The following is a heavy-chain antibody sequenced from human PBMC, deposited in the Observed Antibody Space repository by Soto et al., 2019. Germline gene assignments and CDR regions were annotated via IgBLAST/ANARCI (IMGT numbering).Heavy chain of an antibody. Sequence: DVQLVESGGGWVQPGRSLRLSCAASGFKFSDYWMSWVRQAPGKGLEWVGNIKHDTSEAHYADSVKGRFTITRDNIKNFLFLQMRDLRADDTASYYCAIDGLLFSGPYRPSRFDYWGLGALVTVSS. J-gene: IGHJ4*02. CDR2: IKHDTSEA. CDR3: AIDGLLFSGPYRPSRFDY. V-gene: IGHV3-7*03. D-gene: IGHD3-16*02. CDR1: GFKFSDYW.